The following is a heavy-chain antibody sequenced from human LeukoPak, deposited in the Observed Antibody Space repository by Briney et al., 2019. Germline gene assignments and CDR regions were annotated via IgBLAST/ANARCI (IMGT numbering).Heavy chain of an antibody. V-gene: IGHV3-23*01. CDR1: GFTFNSYA. D-gene: IGHD6-13*01. Sequence: GGSLRLSCSASGFTFNSYAMSWVRQAPGKGLEWVSALSGSGSSTYYADSVKGRFTISRDNSKNTLYLQMNSLRAEDTAVYYCAKAPRGSSSWYAGWGQGTLVTVSA. J-gene: IGHJ4*02. CDR2: LSGSGSST. CDR3: AKAPRGSSSWYAG.